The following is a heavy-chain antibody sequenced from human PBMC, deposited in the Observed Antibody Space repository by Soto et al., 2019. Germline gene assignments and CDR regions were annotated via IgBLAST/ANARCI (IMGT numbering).Heavy chain of an antibody. CDR3: AKVGVGATNYYYAMDV. J-gene: IGHJ6*02. CDR2: ISFDASDK. D-gene: IGHD1-26*01. CDR1: VFTFSGYG. Sequence: HPGGSLRLSCAASVFTFSGYGMHWVRQSPDKGLEWVALISFDASDKYYPDSVKGRFTVSRDNSKSTLYLQMNRLRVEDTAVYYCAKVGVGATNYYYAMDVWGQGTTVTVSS. V-gene: IGHV3-30*18.